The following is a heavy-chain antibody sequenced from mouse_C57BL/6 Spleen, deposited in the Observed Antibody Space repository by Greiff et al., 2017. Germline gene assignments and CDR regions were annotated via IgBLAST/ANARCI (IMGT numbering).Heavy chain of an antibody. CDR2: ISNLAYSI. CDR1: GFTFSDYG. D-gene: IGHD2-4*01. Sequence: EVKLVESGGGLVQPGGSLKLSCAASGFTFSDYGMAWVRQAPRKGPEWVAFISNLAYSIYYADTVTGRFTLSRENAENTLYLEMSSLRSEDTAMYYCARHGYDYDDGYWYFDVWGTGTTVTVSS. CDR3: ARHGYDYDDGYWYFDV. J-gene: IGHJ1*03. V-gene: IGHV5-15*01.